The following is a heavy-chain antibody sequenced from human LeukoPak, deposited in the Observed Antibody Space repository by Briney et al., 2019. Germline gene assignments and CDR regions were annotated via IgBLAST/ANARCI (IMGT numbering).Heavy chain of an antibody. Sequence: GGSLRLSCAASVFTFSTYGFPWVRQAPGKGLEWVAFISYDGSDDYYAASVKGRFTISRDNSKNTLYLQMNSLRPENTAVYYCSKGRGDYDDFRLGYWGQGTLVTVSS. D-gene: IGHD4-17*01. J-gene: IGHJ4*02. CDR3: SKGRGDYDDFRLGY. CDR2: ISYDGSDD. V-gene: IGHV3-30*02. CDR1: VFTFSTYG.